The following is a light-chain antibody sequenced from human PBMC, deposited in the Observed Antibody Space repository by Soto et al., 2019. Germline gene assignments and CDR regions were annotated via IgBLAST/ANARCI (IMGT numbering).Light chain of an antibody. V-gene: IGKV1-39*01. CDR1: LSISKY. CDR2: AAS. Sequence: EIQMTQSPSSLSASVGDRVTITCRASLSISKYLNWYQQKPGKAPKLLIYAASSLQSGVPPRFSGSGPGTDFTLTISSLQPEDFATYYCQQSSNIPWTFGQGTKVDIK. CDR3: QQSSNIPWT. J-gene: IGKJ1*01.